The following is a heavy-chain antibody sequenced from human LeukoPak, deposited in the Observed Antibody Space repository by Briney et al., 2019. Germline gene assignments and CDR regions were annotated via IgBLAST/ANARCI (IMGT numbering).Heavy chain of an antibody. D-gene: IGHD2-15*01. J-gene: IGHJ4*02. V-gene: IGHV4-39*01. Sequence: SETLSLTCTVSGGSISSSSYYWGWIRQPPGKGLEWIGSIYYSGSTYYNPSLKSRVTISVDTSKNQFSLKLSSVTAADTAVYYCASGYCSGGSCLVFDYRGQGTLVTVSS. CDR1: GGSISSSSYY. CDR3: ASGYCSGGSCLVFDY. CDR2: IYYSGST.